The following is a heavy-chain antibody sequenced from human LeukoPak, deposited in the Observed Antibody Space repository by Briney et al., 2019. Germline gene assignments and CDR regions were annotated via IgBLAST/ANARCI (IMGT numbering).Heavy chain of an antibody. CDR3: ARESIFGVVNHLDV. V-gene: IGHV3-48*04. J-gene: IGHJ6*04. Sequence: GGSLRLSCAASGFTFSSYTMYWVRQAPGKGLEWLSYIDSRSSTIRYADSVKGRFTISRDNAKNSLYLQMNSLRADDTAVYYCARESIFGVVNHLDVWGKGTTVTVSS. D-gene: IGHD3-3*01. CDR2: IDSRSSTI. CDR1: GFTFSSYT.